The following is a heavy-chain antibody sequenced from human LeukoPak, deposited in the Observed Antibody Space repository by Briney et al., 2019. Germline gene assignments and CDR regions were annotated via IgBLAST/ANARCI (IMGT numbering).Heavy chain of an antibody. CDR1: VFTLTSLW. Sequence: PRGSLRLSCAPSVFTLTSLWMHWVREAPGGGVVWVSRIYCAGSSTSNADSVKGRFTVSRENAKNTLDLKMNSLRAEDTAVYYCARDLFFSDAGYSSGWRAEYFHHWGQGTLVTVSS. CDR2: IYCAGSST. J-gene: IGHJ1*01. D-gene: IGHD6-19*01. V-gene: IGHV3-74*01. CDR3: ARDLFFSDAGYSSGWRAEYFHH.